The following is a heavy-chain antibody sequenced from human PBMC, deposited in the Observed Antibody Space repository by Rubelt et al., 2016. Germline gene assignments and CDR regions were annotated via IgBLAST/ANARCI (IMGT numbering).Heavy chain of an antibody. D-gene: IGHD3-10*01. J-gene: IGHJ5*02. V-gene: IGHV4-34*01. Sequence: QVQLQQWGAGLLKPSETLSLTCAVYGGSFSGYYWSWIRQPPGKGLEWIGEINHSGRPNCKPSLKSRVTLSVATSKNQFSLQLSSVTAADTAVYYCASGGRYYGSGSYQRHNWFDPWGQGTLVTVSS. CDR3: ASGGRYYGSGSYQRHNWFDP. CDR1: GGSFSGYY. CDR2: INHSGRP.